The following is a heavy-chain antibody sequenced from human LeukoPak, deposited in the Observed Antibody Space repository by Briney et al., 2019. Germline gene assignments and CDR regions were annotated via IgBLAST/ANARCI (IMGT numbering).Heavy chain of an antibody. D-gene: IGHD6-6*01. J-gene: IGHJ4*02. Sequence: PGGSLRLSCAASGFTFSSYGMNWVRQAPGRGLEWVSYISNSGTTIYYADSVKGRFIISRDNAKNSLYLQMNTLRAEDTAVYYCARGGAARPDYWGQGTLVTVSS. CDR3: ARGGAARPDY. V-gene: IGHV3-48*01. CDR1: GFTFSSYG. CDR2: ISNSGTTI.